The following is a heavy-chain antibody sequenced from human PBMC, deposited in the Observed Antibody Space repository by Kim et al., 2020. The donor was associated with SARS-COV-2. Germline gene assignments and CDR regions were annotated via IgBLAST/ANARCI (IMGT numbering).Heavy chain of an antibody. D-gene: IGHD3-10*01. J-gene: IGHJ4*02. CDR3: VKTVGSGSSSGYFDY. V-gene: IGHV3-23*01. CDR1: GFIFSNHG. Sequence: GGSLRLSCAASGFIFSNHGMNWVRQAPGKGLQWVSRIGGSGNGTYYADSVKGRFTISRDNSRNTVVLQMNSLRAEDTAIYYCVKTVGSGSSSGYFDYWGQGALVTLSS. CDR2: IGGSGNGT.